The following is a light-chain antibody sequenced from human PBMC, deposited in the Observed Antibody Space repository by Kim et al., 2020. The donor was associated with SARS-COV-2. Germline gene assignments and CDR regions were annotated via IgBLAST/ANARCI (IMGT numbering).Light chain of an antibody. J-gene: IGLJ1*01. CDR3: NSRDSSGNHLGV. Sequence: GQPVRITCQGDSLGNYYASWYQQNPGQAPVLVIYGKNNRPSGIPDRFSGSSSGNTASMTITGAQAEDEADYYCNSRDSSGNHLGVFGTGTQLTVL. CDR1: SLGNYY. V-gene: IGLV3-19*01. CDR2: GKN.